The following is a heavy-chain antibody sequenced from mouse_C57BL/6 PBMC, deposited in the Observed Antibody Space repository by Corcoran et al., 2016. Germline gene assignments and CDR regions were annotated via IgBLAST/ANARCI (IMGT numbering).Heavy chain of an antibody. J-gene: IGHJ4*01. V-gene: IGHV1-80*01. Sequence: QVQLQQSGAELVKPGASVKISCKAFGYAFSSYWMNWVKQRPGKGLEWIGQIYPGDGDTNYNGKFKGKATLTADKSSSTAYMQLSSLTSEDSAVYFCARWGSVVAPYAMDYWGQGTSVTVSS. CDR2: IYPGDGDT. CDR3: ARWGSVVAPYAMDY. CDR1: GYAFSSYW. D-gene: IGHD1-1*01.